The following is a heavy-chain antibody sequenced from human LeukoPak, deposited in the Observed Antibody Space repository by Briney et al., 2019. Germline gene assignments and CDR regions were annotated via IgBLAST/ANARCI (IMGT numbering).Heavy chain of an antibody. CDR1: GFTFSSYA. Sequence: RGSLRLSCAASGFTFSSYAMSWVRQAPGKGLEWVSAIGGSGGSTYYADSVKGRFTISRDNSKNTLYLQMNSLRAEDTAVYYCAKATVATLRGGYYFDYWGQGTLVTVSS. V-gene: IGHV3-23*01. CDR3: AKATVATLRGGYYFDY. J-gene: IGHJ4*02. CDR2: IGGSGGST. D-gene: IGHD5-12*01.